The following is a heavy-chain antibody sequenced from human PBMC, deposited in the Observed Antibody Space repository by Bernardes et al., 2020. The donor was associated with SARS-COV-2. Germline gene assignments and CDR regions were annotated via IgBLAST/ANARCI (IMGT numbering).Heavy chain of an antibody. CDR1: GFTFISYS. Sequence: GGSLRLSCAASGFTFISYSMNWVRQAPGKGLEWVSYISSSSSTIYYADSVKGRFTISRDNAKNSLYLQMNSLRAEDTAVYYCARDIWSRISGWLNSFDHWGQGTLVTVSS. CDR2: ISSSSSTI. D-gene: IGHD6-19*01. J-gene: IGHJ4*02. CDR3: ARDIWSRISGWLNSFDH. V-gene: IGHV3-48*04.